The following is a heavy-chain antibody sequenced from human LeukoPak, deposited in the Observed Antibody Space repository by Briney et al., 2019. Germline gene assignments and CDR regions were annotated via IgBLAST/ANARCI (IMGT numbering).Heavy chain of an antibody. CDR1: GFTFNNYA. J-gene: IGHJ4*02. CDR3: AKEGGSQGY. V-gene: IGHV3-23*01. Sequence: GGSLRLSCAGSGFTFNNYAMSWVRQAPGKGLEWVSGISGSGSDTYYADSVKGRFTISRDNSKNTAYLQMNSLRAEDTAVYYCAKEGGSQGYWGQGTLVTVSS. D-gene: IGHD2-15*01. CDR2: ISGSGSDT.